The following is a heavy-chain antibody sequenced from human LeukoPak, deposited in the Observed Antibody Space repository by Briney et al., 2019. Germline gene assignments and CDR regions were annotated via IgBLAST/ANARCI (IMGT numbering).Heavy chain of an antibody. J-gene: IGHJ4*02. CDR3: TRAETY. CDR2: IYFSGST. V-gene: IGHV4-31*03. CDR1: LGSISNTNYY. Sequence: SETLSLTCTVSLGSISNTNYYWGWIRHPPGKGLEWIGHIYFSGSTSYNPSLKSRVTISLDTSKNQFSLKLTSVTAADTAMYYCTRAETYWGQGTLVIVSS.